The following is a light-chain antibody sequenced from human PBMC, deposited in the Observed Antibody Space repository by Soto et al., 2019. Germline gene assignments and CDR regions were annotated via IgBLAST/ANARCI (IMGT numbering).Light chain of an antibody. CDR1: SSDVGGYNY. V-gene: IGLV2-14*03. CDR3: SSYTISSTLDV. Sequence: QSVLTQPASVSGSPGQSITISCTGTSSDVGGYNYVSWYQQHPGKAPKLMIYEVSNRPSGVSNRFSGSKSGNTASLTISGLQAEDESDYYCSSYTISSTLDVFGTGTNVTGL. J-gene: IGLJ1*01. CDR2: EVS.